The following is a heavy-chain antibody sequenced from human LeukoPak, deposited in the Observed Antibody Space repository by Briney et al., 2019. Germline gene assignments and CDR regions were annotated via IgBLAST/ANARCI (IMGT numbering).Heavy chain of an antibody. V-gene: IGHV3-23*01. CDR2: ISGSGGST. CDR1: GFSFDSYA. J-gene: IGHJ4*02. CDR3: ARDDDWNYEDY. D-gene: IGHD1-7*01. Sequence: GGSLRLSCAASGFSFDSYAMSWVRQAPGKGLEWVSAISGSGGSTYFADSVKGRFTISRDNSKNTLNLQMNSLRAEDTAVYYCARDDDWNYEDYWGQGTLVTVSS.